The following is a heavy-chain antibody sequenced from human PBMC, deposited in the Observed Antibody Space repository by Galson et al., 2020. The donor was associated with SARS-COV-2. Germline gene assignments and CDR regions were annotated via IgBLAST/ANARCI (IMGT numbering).Heavy chain of an antibody. D-gene: IGHD3-3*01. V-gene: IGHV1-18*04. CDR2: ISAYNGNT. CDR1: GYTFTSYG. CDR3: AREGGERFLEWWGGYGDYYYYMDV. Sequence: ASVKVSCKASGYTFTSYGISWVRQAPGQGLEWMGWISAYNGNTNYAQKLQGRVTMTTDTSTSTAYMELRSLRSDDTAVYYCAREGGERFLEWWGGYGDYYYYMDVWGKGTTVTVSS. J-gene: IGHJ6*03.